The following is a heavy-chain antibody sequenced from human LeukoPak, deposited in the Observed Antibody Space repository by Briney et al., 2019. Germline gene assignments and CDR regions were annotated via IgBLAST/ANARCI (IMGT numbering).Heavy chain of an antibody. V-gene: IGHV3-73*01. CDR2: IRSKANSYAA. D-gene: IGHD1-1*01. CDR1: GFTFSGSA. CDR3: TSGLSVRRSNNTPVDY. Sequence: GGSLRLSCTASGFTFSGSAMHWVRQASGKGLEWVGRIRSKANSYAAVYAASVKGRFTISRDDSKNTAYLQMNSLKTEDTAVYYCTSGLSVRRSNNTPVDYWGQGTLVTVSS. J-gene: IGHJ4*02.